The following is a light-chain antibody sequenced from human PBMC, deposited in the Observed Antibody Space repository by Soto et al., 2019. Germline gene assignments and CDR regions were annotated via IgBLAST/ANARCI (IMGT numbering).Light chain of an antibody. V-gene: IGKV3-15*01. Sequence: EIVMTQSPATLYVSQGERATFSCRASQSVSSNLAWYQQKPGQAPRLLIYGASIRATGIPARFSGSGSGTEFTLTISSLQPEDFATYYCQQLNSYLPLTFGGGTKVDIK. CDR3: QQLNSYLPLT. CDR2: GAS. J-gene: IGKJ4*01. CDR1: QSVSSN.